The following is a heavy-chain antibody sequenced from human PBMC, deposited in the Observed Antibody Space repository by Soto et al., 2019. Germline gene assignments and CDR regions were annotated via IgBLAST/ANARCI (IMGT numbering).Heavy chain of an antibody. D-gene: IGHD5-12*01. CDR1: GFTFSSYS. CDR2: ISSSSSTI. J-gene: IGHJ6*02. V-gene: IGHV3-48*02. CDR3: ASLPEMATIVARDYGMDV. Sequence: GGSLRLSCAASGFTFSSYSMNWVRQAPGKGLEWVSYISSSSSTIYYADSVKGRFTISRDNAKNSLYLQMNSLRDEDTAVYYCASLPEMATIVARDYGMDVWGQGTTVTVSS.